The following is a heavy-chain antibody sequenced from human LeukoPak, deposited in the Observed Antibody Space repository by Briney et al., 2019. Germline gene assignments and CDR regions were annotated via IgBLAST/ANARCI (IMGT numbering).Heavy chain of an antibody. D-gene: IGHD5-18*01. Sequence: GGSLRLSCAASGSGFAFAGAWMHWVRQVPGKGPEWVSLISADGIRTTYADSVKGRFIISRDNAKNTLYLQMNSLRAEDTAVYYCARGGRGYSYGTFDYWGQGTLVTVSS. V-gene: IGHV3-74*01. CDR3: ARGGRGYSYGTFDY. CDR2: ISADGIRT. J-gene: IGHJ4*02. CDR1: GSGFAFAGAW.